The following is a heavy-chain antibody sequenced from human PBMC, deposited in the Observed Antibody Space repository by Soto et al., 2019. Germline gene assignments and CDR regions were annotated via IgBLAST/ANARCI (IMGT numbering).Heavy chain of an antibody. CDR1: GFTFGDSY. Sequence: VGSLRLSCAGSGFTFGDSYMSWIRQAPGKGLEWLSYISPGSRYPAYADSVKGRFTISRDNAKRSLYLQMMSLTAEDTAIYYCVSGGGGGVFDPWGQGTMVTVSS. J-gene: IGHJ5*02. D-gene: IGHD2-15*01. CDR3: VSGGGGGVFDP. V-gene: IGHV3-11*06. CDR2: ISPGSRYP.